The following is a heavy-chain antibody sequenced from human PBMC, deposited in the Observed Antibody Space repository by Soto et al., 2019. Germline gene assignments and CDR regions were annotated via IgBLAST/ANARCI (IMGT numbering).Heavy chain of an antibody. CDR2: IHYSGGT. D-gene: IGHD1-26*01. V-gene: IGHV4-59*08. CDR1: GGTISTYD. CDR3: ARQSGGYYYYGMDV. Sequence: XXTLSLRYTVSGGTISTYDWSWIRQPPGKGLELIGYIHYSGGTNYSPSLESRVTISVDPSKNQFSLKLSSATAADTAVYYCARQSGGYYYYGMDVWVQGTTVTVSS. J-gene: IGHJ6*02.